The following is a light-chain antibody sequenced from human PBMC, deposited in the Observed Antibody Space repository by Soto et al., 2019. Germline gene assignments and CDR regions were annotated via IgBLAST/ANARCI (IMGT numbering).Light chain of an antibody. CDR2: GAS. CDR3: HQRNK. Sequence: EIVMTQSPATLSVSPGERATLSCRASQSVSSSLAWYQQKPGQAPRLLIFGASTRATGIPARFSGSGSGTEFTLTISSLQSEDFGVYFCHQRNKFGQGTRLEIK. V-gene: IGKV3-15*01. J-gene: IGKJ5*01. CDR1: QSVSSS.